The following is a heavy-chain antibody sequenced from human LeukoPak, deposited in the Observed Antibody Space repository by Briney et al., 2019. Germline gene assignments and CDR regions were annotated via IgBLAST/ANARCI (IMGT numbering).Heavy chain of an antibody. Sequence: SETLSLTCTASGGSISSDNYHWSWIRQHPGKGLEWIRYIHYRGNTYYNPSLESRVTVSADTSKNQFSLKLSSVTAADTAVYYCAREKAYDSSVSYSNPFDFWGLGTLVTVSS. D-gene: IGHD3-22*01. J-gene: IGHJ4*02. CDR1: GGSISSDNYH. CDR3: AREKAYDSSVSYSNPFDF. V-gene: IGHV4-31*03. CDR2: IHYRGNT.